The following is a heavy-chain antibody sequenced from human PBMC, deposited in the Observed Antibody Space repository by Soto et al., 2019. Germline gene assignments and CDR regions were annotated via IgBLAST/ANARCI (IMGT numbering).Heavy chain of an antibody. V-gene: IGHV3-30*03. CDR3: LGYCSSTSCYAAWFDP. D-gene: IGHD2-2*01. CDR2: ISYDGSNK. J-gene: IGHJ5*02. Sequence: GSLRLSCAASGFTFSSYGMHWVRQAPGKGLEWVAVISYDGSNKYYADSVKGRFTISRDNSKNTLYLQMNSLRAEDTAVYYCLGYCSSTSCYAAWFDPWGQGTLVTVSS. CDR1: GFTFSSYG.